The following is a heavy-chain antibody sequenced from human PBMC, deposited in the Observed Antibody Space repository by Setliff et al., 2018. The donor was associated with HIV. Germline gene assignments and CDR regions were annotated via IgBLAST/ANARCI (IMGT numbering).Heavy chain of an antibody. CDR3: TRHGNITLVKAHDAFDV. D-gene: IGHD1-20*01. CDR1: GFIFSGSA. J-gene: IGHJ3*01. Sequence: GESLKISCAASGFIFSGSAMHWVRQAPGKGLEWVARIRTKARSYATTYATSVKGRFTISRDDSKNTAYLQMNSLKIEDTAIYYCTRHGNITLVKAHDAFDVWGQGTMVTVSS. V-gene: IGHV3-73*01. CDR2: IRTKARSYAT.